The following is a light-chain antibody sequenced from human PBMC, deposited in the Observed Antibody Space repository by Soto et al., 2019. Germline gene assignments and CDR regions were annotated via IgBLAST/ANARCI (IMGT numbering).Light chain of an antibody. Sequence: QSALTQPPSASGSPGQSVTISCTGTSSDVGGYNYVSWYQQHPGKAPKLVIYEVSKRPSGVPDRFSGSKSGNTASLTVSGLQAEDEADHYCSSYAGSNNFDVFGTGTKVTVL. CDR3: SSYAGSNNFDV. CDR2: EVS. CDR1: SSDVGGYNY. J-gene: IGLJ1*01. V-gene: IGLV2-8*01.